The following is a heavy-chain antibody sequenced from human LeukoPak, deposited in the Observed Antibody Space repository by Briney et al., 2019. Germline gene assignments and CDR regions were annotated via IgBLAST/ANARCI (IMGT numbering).Heavy chain of an antibody. V-gene: IGHV3-48*01. J-gene: IGHJ4*02. Sequence: PGGSLRLSCVASGFTFSSYSMNWVRQAPGEGLEWVSYISSLSGTIYYADSVKGRFTISRDNSKNTLYLQMNSLRAEDTAVYYCAKAYGDYVGGAHDYWGQGTLVTVSS. CDR2: ISSLSGTI. D-gene: IGHD4-17*01. CDR3: AKAYGDYVGGAHDY. CDR1: GFTFSSYS.